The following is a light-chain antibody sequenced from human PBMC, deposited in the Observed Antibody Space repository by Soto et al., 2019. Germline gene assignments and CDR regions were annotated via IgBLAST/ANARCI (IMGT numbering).Light chain of an antibody. J-gene: IGKJ1*01. V-gene: IGKV3-15*01. CDR1: QSVNAN. CDR3: QRYNTWLWT. Sequence: SVSPGERATLSCRASQSVNANLAWYQQKPGQAPRLLIHGASNRATGIPARFSGSGFGTEFMLAISSLQSEDFAVYYCQRYNTWLWTFGQGTKVEI. CDR2: GAS.